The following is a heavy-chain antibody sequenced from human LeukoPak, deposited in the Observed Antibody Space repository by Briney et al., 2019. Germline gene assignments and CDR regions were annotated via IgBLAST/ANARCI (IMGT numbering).Heavy chain of an antibody. CDR3: AREGQYGSGSYGAFDI. CDR2: IKHDGSEK. V-gene: IGHV3-7*03. D-gene: IGHD3-10*01. Sequence: PGGSLRLSCAASGFTFSSYWMSWVRQAPGKGLEWVANIKHDGSEKYFVDSVKGRFTISRDNARNSLYLQMNSLRAEDTAVYYCAREGQYGSGSYGAFDIWGQGTKVTVSS. CDR1: GFTFSSYW. J-gene: IGHJ3*02.